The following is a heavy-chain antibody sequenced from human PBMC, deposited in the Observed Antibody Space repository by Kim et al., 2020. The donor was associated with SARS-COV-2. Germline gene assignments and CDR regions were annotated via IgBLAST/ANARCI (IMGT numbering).Heavy chain of an antibody. D-gene: IGHD3-16*02. V-gene: IGHV3-23*01. J-gene: IGHJ5*02. CDR3: AKAGDYDYVWGSYRSNWFDP. Sequence: RLTISRDNSKNTLYLQMNSLRAEDTAVYYCAKAGDYDYVWGSYRSNWFDPWGQGTLVTVSS.